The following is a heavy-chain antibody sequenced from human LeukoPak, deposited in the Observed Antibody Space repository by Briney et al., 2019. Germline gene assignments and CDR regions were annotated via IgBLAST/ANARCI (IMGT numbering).Heavy chain of an antibody. D-gene: IGHD1-26*01. J-gene: IGHJ4*02. CDR1: GYIFTSYG. CDR3: ARDPQQLVGATGGGFEY. Sequence: ASVKVSCKASGYIFTSYGISWVRQAPGQGLEWMGWISAYNGKTNYAQKFQGRVTMTTDTSTNTAYMELRSLRSDDTAVYYCARDPQQLVGATGGGFEYWGQGTLVTVSS. CDR2: ISAYNGKT. V-gene: IGHV1-18*01.